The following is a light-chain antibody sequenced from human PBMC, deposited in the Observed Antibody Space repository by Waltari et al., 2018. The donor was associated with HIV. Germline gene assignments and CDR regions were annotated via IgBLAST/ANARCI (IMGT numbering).Light chain of an antibody. CDR1: NSAVGSYYY. CDR3: QSYDNSLTGSL. V-gene: IGLV2-14*03. CDR2: DVS. J-gene: IGLJ2*01. Sequence: QSALTQPASVSGSPGQSITIYCTGTNSAVGSYYYVSWYQNHPGKAPQLIIYDVSKRPSGVSSRFSGSKSGNTASLAITGLQAEDEADYFCQSYDNSLTGSLFGGGTKLTVL.